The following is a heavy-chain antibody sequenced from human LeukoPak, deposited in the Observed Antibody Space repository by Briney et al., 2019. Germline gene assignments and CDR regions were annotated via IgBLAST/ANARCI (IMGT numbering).Heavy chain of an antibody. J-gene: IGHJ4*02. D-gene: IGHD2-15*01. CDR1: GGSISSYY. CDR2: IYYSGST. CDR3: ARAYCSGGSCYFGLNFDY. Sequence: SETLSLTCTVSGGSISSYYWSWIRQPPGKGLEWIGYIYYSGSTNYNPSLKSRVTISVDTSKNQFSLKLSSVTGADTAVYYCARAYCSGGSCYFGLNFDYWGQGTLVTVSS. V-gene: IGHV4-59*01.